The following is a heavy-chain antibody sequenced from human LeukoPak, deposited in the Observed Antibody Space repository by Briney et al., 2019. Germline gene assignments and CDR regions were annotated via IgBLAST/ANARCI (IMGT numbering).Heavy chain of an antibody. CDR2: ISGSGGST. CDR1: GFTFSSYA. Sequence: GGSLRLSCAASGFTFSSYAMSWVRQAPGKGLEWVSAISGSGGSTYYADSVKGRLTISRDNSKNTLYLQMNSLRAEDTAVYYCAKGGTVSRAYYYYYGMDVWGQGTTVTVSS. J-gene: IGHJ6*02. D-gene: IGHD4-17*01. CDR3: AKGGTVSRAYYYYYGMDV. V-gene: IGHV3-23*01.